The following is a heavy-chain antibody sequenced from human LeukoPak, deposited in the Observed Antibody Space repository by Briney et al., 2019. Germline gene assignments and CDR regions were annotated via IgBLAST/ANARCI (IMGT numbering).Heavy chain of an antibody. D-gene: IGHD1-26*01. Sequence: SETLSLTCTVSGGSISSYYWGWIWNPPRQGQECSGYIYYSGSTNYNPSLKSRVTISVDTSKNQFSLKLSSVTAADTAVYYCAGETGSREAFDIWGQGTMVTVSS. CDR1: GGSISSYY. V-gene: IGHV4-59*01. J-gene: IGHJ3*02. CDR3: AGETGSREAFDI. CDR2: IYYSGST.